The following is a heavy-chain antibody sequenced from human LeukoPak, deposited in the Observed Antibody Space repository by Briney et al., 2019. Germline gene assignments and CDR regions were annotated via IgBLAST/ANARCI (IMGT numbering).Heavy chain of an antibody. CDR3: ARYRNYYDSSGYFPFDY. V-gene: IGHV3-53*01. CDR2: IDSGVST. J-gene: IGHJ4*02. CDR1: GFTVSSNY. D-gene: IGHD3-22*01. Sequence: PGGSLRLSCAASGFTVSSNYMTWVRQAPGRGLEWVSIIDSGVSTSYADSVKRRFTISRYNSKNTLYLQINSLRDEDTAVYYCARYRNYYDSSGYFPFDYWGQGSLVTVSS.